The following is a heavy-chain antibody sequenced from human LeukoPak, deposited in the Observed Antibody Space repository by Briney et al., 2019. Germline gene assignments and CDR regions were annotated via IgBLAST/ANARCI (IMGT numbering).Heavy chain of an antibody. CDR1: GGSFSGYY. Sequence: SETLSLTCAVYGGSFSGYYWSWIRQPPGKGLECIGEINHSGSTNYNPSIKSRVTISVDTSKNQFSLKLSSVTAADTAVYYCASESVAVALPDYWGQGTLVTVSS. CDR3: ASESVAVALPDY. V-gene: IGHV4-34*01. J-gene: IGHJ4*02. CDR2: INHSGST. D-gene: IGHD6-19*01.